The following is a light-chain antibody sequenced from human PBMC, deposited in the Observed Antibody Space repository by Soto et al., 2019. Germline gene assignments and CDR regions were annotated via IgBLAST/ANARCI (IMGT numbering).Light chain of an antibody. J-gene: IGLJ1*01. V-gene: IGLV2-11*01. CDR1: SSDVGGYNY. CDR3: CSYAGNCYV. Sequence: QSALTQPRSVSGSPGQSVTISCTGTSSDVGGYNYVSWNQQHPGKAPKVMIYDVSKRPSGVPDRFSGSKSGNRASLTISGLQAEDEADYYCCSYAGNCYVFGTGTKVTVL. CDR2: DVS.